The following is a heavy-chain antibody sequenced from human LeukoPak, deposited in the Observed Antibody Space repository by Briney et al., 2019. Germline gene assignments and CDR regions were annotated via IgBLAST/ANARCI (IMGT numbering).Heavy chain of an antibody. CDR1: GFTFSSSW. CDR2: INQDEI. CDR3: ARRWSFDH. J-gene: IGHJ4*02. D-gene: IGHD6-13*01. V-gene: IGHV3-7*01. Sequence: PGGSLRLSCVASGFTFSSSWMSWVRQGPGKGLEWVASINQDEIHYVDAVKGRFTISRDNSKNTLYLQMNSLRVEDTAVYYCARRWSFDHWGQGTLVTVSS.